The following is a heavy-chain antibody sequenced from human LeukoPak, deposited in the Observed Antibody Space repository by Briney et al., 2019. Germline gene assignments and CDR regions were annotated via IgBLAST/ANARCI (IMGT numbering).Heavy chain of an antibody. D-gene: IGHD6-19*01. Sequence: ASVKVPCKASGYTFTGYYMHWVRQAPGRGLEWMGWINPNSGGTNYAQKFQGRVTMTRDTSISTAYIELSRLRSDDTAVYYCAREQYSSGWYEGYYYYYGMDVWGQGTTVTVSS. CDR1: GYTFTGYY. J-gene: IGHJ6*02. CDR3: AREQYSSGWYEGYYYYYGMDV. CDR2: INPNSGGT. V-gene: IGHV1-2*02.